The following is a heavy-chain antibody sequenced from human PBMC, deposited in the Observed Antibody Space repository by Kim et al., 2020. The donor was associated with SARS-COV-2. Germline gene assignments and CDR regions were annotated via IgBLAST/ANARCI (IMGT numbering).Heavy chain of an antibody. CDR3: AVRYCSSSSCYVGAFEY. CDR2: ISAYNGNT. J-gene: IGHJ4*02. V-gene: IGHV1-18*04. Sequence: ASVKVSCKASGYTFTSYGITWVRQAPGQGLEWMGWISAYNGNTDYAQKVQGRVTMTTDTSTRTAYMELRSLRSDDTAVYYCAVRYCSSSSCYVGAFEYWGQGTLVTVSS. CDR1: GYTFTSYG. D-gene: IGHD2-2*01.